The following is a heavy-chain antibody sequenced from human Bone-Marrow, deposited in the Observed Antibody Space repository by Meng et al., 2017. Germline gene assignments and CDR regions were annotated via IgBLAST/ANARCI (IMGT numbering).Heavy chain of an antibody. Sequence: VQLVESGGGLVKPGGSLRLSCAASGFSFSDYYMSWVRQAPGKGLEWVGRIKSKPDSGTIAYAAPVKGRFIISRDDSKNTLYLQMNSLKTEDTAVYYCYVRYFDWIDYWGQGTLVTVSS. CDR3: YVRYFDWIDY. CDR2: IKSKPDSGTI. V-gene: IGHV3-15*01. CDR1: GFSFSDYY. D-gene: IGHD3-9*01. J-gene: IGHJ4*02.